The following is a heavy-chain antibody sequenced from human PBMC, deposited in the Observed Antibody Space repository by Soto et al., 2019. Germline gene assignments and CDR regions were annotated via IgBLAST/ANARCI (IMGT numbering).Heavy chain of an antibody. CDR3: ARDTSGWSLNGLDV. CDR1: GSAITRYY. V-gene: IGHV1-46*01. CDR2: INPGGGSA. Sequence: QVDLVQSGAEVKKPGASVTISCKASGSAITRYYIHWVRQAPGRGLEWMGIINPGGGSASYAQKFQDGFTIDKDTSTGTVYMDLRSLRTEDTAVYYCARDTSGWSLNGLDVWGQGTTVNVSS. J-gene: IGHJ6*02. D-gene: IGHD6-19*01.